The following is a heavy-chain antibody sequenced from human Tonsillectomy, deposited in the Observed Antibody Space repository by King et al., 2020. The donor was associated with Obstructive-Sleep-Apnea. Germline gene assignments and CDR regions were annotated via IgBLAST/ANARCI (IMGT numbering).Heavy chain of an antibody. CDR2: ISYDGSNK. CDR1: GFTFSSYA. Sequence: VQLVESGGGVVQPGRSLRLSCAASGFTFSSYAMHWARQAPGKGLEWGAVISYDGSNKYYADPGKGGFPTSRDNSKKTLYLQMNSLGDEDTAVYYCARGGKGVVAPGYSYGYPSYYYGMDVWGQGTTVTVSS. V-gene: IGHV3-30-3*01. J-gene: IGHJ6*02. CDR3: ARGGKGVVAPGYSYGYPSYYYGMDV. D-gene: IGHD5-18*01.